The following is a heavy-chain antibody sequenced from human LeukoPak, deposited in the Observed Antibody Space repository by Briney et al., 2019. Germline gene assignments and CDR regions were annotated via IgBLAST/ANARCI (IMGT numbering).Heavy chain of an antibody. CDR1: GFTFSSYA. CDR2: IKSKVDGGTP. D-gene: IGHD2-15*01. CDR3: TTRSPARYCSDGACYSSADY. J-gene: IGHJ4*02. V-gene: IGHV3-15*01. Sequence: GGSLRLSCATSGFTFSSYAMSWVRQAPGKGLEWVGHIKSKVDGGTPDYVAPVKGRFTISRDDSRNTLYLQMSSLNTEDTAVYYCTTRSPARYCSDGACYSSADYWGQGTLVTVSS.